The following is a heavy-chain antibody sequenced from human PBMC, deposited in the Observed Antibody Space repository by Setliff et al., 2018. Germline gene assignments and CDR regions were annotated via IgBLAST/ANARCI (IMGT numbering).Heavy chain of an antibody. J-gene: IGHJ4*02. V-gene: IGHV4-59*01. CDR3: ARLRGAFDY. CDR1: GGSISSYY. CDR2: IYYSGSN. D-gene: IGHD3-16*01. Sequence: PSETLSLTCTVSGGSISSYYWSWIRQPPGKRLEWIGYIYYSGSNNYNPSLESRVTISVDTSKNQFSLRLNSATAADTAVYYCARLRGAFDYWGQGTLVTVSS.